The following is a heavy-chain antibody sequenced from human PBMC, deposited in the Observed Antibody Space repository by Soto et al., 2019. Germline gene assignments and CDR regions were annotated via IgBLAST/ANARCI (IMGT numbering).Heavy chain of an antibody. J-gene: IGHJ4*02. CDR2: IYPSDSDT. CDR3: ARGGVSTRTFDY. D-gene: IGHD3-3*01. CDR1: GYNFAGYW. Sequence: PGESLKISCKGSGYNFAGYWIAWVRQMSGKGLELMGIIYPSDSDTRYRPSFQGQVTSSADKSISSAYLQWSSLRASDTAMYYCARGGVSTRTFDYWGQGTPVTVSS. V-gene: IGHV5-51*01.